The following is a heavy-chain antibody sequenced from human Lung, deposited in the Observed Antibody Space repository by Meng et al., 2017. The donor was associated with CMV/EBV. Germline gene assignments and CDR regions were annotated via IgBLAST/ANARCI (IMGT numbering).Heavy chain of an antibody. Sequence: SXTLSLXCTVSGGPISSYYWSWIRQPPGKGLEWIGYIYYSGSTNYNPSLKSRVTISVDTSKNQFSLKLSSVTAADTAVYYCARNSPAAPHYYYYGMDGWGQGXTVTVSS. CDR1: GGPISSYY. D-gene: IGHD2-2*01. J-gene: IGHJ6*02. CDR2: IYYSGST. V-gene: IGHV4-59*01. CDR3: ARNSPAAPHYYYYGMDG.